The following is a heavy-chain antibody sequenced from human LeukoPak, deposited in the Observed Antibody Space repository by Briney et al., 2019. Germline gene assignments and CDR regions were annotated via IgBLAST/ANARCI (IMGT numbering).Heavy chain of an antibody. CDR3: ARDKGGAAGTNALFDY. V-gene: IGHV3-7*01. D-gene: IGHD6-13*01. Sequence: GGSLRLSCAASGFTFSSYGMHWVRQAPGKGLEWVANIKQDGSEKYYVDSVKGRFTISRDNAKNSLYLQMNSLRAEDTAVYYCARDKGGAAGTNALFDYWGQGTLVTVSS. CDR1: GFTFSSYG. CDR2: IKQDGSEK. J-gene: IGHJ4*02.